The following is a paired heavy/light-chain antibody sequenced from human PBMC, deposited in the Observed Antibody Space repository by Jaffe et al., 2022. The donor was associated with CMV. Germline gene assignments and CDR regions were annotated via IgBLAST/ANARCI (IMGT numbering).Light chain of an antibody. CDR2: EVS. V-gene: IGLV2-14*01. J-gene: IGLJ2*01. CDR1: SSDVGGYNY. CDR3: SSYTTAMTLL. Sequence: QSALTQPASVSGSPGQSITISCTGTSSDVGGYNYVSWYQHHPGKVPKLMIYEVSHRPSGISSRFSGSKSGNTASLTISGLQAEDEADYYCSSYTTAMTLLFGGGTKLTVL.
Heavy chain of an antibody. CDR3: ATPTSGWQSLDY. Sequence: QLQLQESGPGLVKPSETLSLTCTVSGGSISSSKYYWGWIRHPPGKGLEWIGSIYSSGSTYYNPSLKSRVTISVDTSKNQFSLGMSSVTAADTAMFYCATPTSGWQSLDYWGQGILVTVSS. V-gene: IGHV4-39*01. CDR1: GGSISSSKYY. J-gene: IGHJ4*02. CDR2: IYSSGST. D-gene: IGHD6-19*01.